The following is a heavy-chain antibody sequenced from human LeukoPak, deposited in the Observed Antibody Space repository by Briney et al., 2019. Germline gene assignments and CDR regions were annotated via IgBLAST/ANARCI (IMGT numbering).Heavy chain of an antibody. CDR2: INPSGGST. Sequence: ASVKVSCKASGYTFTSYYMHWVRQAPGQGLEWMGIINPSGGSTSYAQKFQGRVTMTRDMSTSTVYMELSSLRSEDTAVYYCARGLAYCGGDCYSNAYFDYWGQGTLVTVSS. D-gene: IGHD2-21*02. CDR1: GYTFTSYY. V-gene: IGHV1-46*01. CDR3: ARGLAYCGGDCYSNAYFDY. J-gene: IGHJ4*02.